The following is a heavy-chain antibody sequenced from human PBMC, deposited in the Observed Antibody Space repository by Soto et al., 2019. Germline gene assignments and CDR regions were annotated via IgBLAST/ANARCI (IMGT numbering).Heavy chain of an antibody. CDR3: AKDGAIAAADYFFDY. D-gene: IGHD6-13*01. CDR2: IASDGKDK. J-gene: IGHJ4*02. Sequence: QVQLVESGGGVVQPGRSLKLSCAASGFTFSNYAIHWVRQAPGKGLEWVAVIASDGKDKRYAHSVKGRPTISRDNSKNTVYLQMTSLRGEDTAVYYCAKDGAIAAADYFFDYWGQGSLVTVSS. V-gene: IGHV3-30*18. CDR1: GFTFSNYA.